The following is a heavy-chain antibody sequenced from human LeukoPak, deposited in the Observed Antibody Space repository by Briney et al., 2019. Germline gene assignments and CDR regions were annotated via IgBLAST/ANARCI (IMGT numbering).Heavy chain of an antibody. CDR3: ARDYGGNSGWFDP. CDR1: GYTFTSYD. D-gene: IGHD4-23*01. V-gene: IGHV1-8*01. CDR2: MNPNSGNT. J-gene: IGHJ5*02. Sequence: GASVTVSCKASGYTFTSYDINWVRQPTAQGLEWLGWMNPNSGNTGYAQKFQGRVTITRNTSINTAYMELSSLRSEDTAVYYCARDYGGNSGWFDPWGQGTLVTVSS.